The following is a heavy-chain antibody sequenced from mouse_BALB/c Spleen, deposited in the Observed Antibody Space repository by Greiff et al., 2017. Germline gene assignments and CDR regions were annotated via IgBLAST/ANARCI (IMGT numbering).Heavy chain of an antibody. Sequence: VQLQQSGPELVKPGASVKMSCKASGYTFTSYVMHLVKQKPGQGLEWIGYINPYNDGTKYNEKFKGKATLTSDKSSSTAYMELSSLTSEDSAVYYCARSEEATAMAYWGQGTLVTVSA. CDR2: INPYNDGT. J-gene: IGHJ3*01. D-gene: IGHD1-2*01. CDR3: ARSEEATAMAY. V-gene: IGHV1-14*01. CDR1: GYTFTSYV.